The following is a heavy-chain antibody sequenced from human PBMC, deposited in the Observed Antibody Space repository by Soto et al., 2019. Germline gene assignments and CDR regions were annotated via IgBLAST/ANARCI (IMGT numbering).Heavy chain of an antibody. V-gene: IGHV1-69*12. CDR1: GGTFSSYA. J-gene: IGHJ6*02. CDR2: IIPIFGTA. Sequence: QVKLVQSGAEVKKPGSSVKVSCKASGGTFSSYAISWVRQAPGQGLEWMGGIIPIFGTANYAQKFQGRVTITADESTSTDYMELSSLRSEDTAVYYCARVLVVVVAATSYYYYYGMDVWGQGTTVTVSS. CDR3: ARVLVVVVAATSYYYYYGMDV. D-gene: IGHD2-15*01.